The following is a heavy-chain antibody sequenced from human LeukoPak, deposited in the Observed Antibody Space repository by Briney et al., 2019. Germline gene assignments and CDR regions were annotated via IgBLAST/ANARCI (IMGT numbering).Heavy chain of an antibody. V-gene: IGHV4-34*01. CDR3: ARGRKFNDY. Sequence: SETLPLTCAVYGGSFSGYYWSWIRQPPGKGLEWIGEINHSGSTNYNPSLKSRVTISVDTSKNQFSLKLSSVTAADTAVYYCARGRKFNDYWGQGTLVTVSS. CDR2: INHSGST. J-gene: IGHJ4*02. CDR1: GGSFSGYY.